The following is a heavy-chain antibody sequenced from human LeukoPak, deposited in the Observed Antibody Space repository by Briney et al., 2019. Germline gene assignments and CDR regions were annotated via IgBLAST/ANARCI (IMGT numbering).Heavy chain of an antibody. J-gene: IGHJ4*02. V-gene: IGHV3-11*01. CDR2: ISGSGSTV. Sequence: GGSLRLSCAASGFTFSDYCMSWIRQAPGKGLEWVSYISGSGSTVYYVASVRGRFTISRDNAKNSLFLQMNSLRAEDTAVYFCAKRGVVIRAVIIVGFHKEAYYFDYWGQGALVTVSS. D-gene: IGHD3-10*01. CDR3: AKRGVVIRAVIIVGFHKEAYYFDY. CDR1: GFTFSDYC.